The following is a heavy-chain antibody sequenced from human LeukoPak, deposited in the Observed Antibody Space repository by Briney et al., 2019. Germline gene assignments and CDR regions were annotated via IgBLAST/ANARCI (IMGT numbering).Heavy chain of an antibody. D-gene: IGHD3-22*01. CDR1: GGSFSGYY. Sequence: SETLSLTCAVYGGSFSGYYWSWIRQPPGKGLEWIGEINHSGSTNYNPSLKSRVTISVDTSKNQFSLKLSSVTAADTAVYYCARDRAITTYYYDSSGYYHAFDIWGQGTMVTVSS. CDR3: ARDRAITTYYYDSSGYYHAFDI. J-gene: IGHJ3*02. CDR2: INHSGST. V-gene: IGHV4-34*01.